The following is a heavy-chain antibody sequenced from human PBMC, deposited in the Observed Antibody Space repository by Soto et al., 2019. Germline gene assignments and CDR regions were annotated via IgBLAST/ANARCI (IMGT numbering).Heavy chain of an antibody. Sequence: EVQLLESGGGLVQPGGSLRLSCAASGFTFSSYAMSWVRQAPGKGLEWVSAISGSGGSTYYADSVKGRFTISRDNSKNTLYLQMNSLRAEDTAVYYCAKGWGDYYDSSGYYYMDYWGQGTLATVSS. V-gene: IGHV3-23*01. J-gene: IGHJ4*02. D-gene: IGHD3-22*01. CDR1: GFTFSSYA. CDR3: AKGWGDYYDSSGYYYMDY. CDR2: ISGSGGST.